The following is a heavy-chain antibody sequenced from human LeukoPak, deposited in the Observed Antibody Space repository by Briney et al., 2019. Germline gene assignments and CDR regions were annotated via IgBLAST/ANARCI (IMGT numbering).Heavy chain of an antibody. J-gene: IGHJ4*02. CDR1: GFTFNDYD. CDR2: INWNSVYI. Sequence: GGSLRLSCAASGFTFNDYDINWVRQPPGKGLEWVSGINWNSVYIDYADSVQGRFTISRDNAKKSVYLQMNSLTPDDTAFYYCANSRPDRYLDSWGQGTLVTVSS. CDR3: ANSRPDRYLDS. D-gene: IGHD1-14*01. V-gene: IGHV3-9*01.